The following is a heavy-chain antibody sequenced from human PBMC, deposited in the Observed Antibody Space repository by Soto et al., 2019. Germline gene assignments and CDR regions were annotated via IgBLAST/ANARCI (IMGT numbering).Heavy chain of an antibody. J-gene: IGHJ5*02. CDR3: ARDVGYCISTSCYSWFDP. D-gene: IGHD2-2*02. V-gene: IGHV4-59*01. CDR1: GGSISSYY. Sequence: QVQLQESGPGLVKPSETLSLTCTVSGGSISSYYWSWIRQPPGKGLEWIGYIYYSGSTNYNPSLKSRGTISVDTSKNQFSLKLSSVTAADTAVYYCARDVGYCISTSCYSWFDPWGQGTLVTVSS. CDR2: IYYSGST.